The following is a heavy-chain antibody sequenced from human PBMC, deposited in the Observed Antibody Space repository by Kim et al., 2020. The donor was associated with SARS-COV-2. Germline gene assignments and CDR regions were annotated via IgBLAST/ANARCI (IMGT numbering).Heavy chain of an antibody. Sequence: GGSLRLSCAASGFTVSGYWMAWVRQFPGKGLEWVATIKTDGSLKFYVDSVKGRFTVSRDNAKNSVYLQMNSLRPEDTAVYYCARDDGFRSIDYWGQGILVTVSS. D-gene: IGHD6-25*01. CDR1: GFTVSGYW. CDR3: ARDDGFRSIDY. J-gene: IGHJ4*02. V-gene: IGHV3-7*01. CDR2: IKTDGSLK.